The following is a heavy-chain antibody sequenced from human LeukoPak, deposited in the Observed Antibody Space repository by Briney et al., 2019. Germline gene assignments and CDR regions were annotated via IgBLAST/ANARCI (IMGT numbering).Heavy chain of an antibody. CDR1: GFTFSSYG. CDR2: ISGSGGST. D-gene: IGHD3-22*01. CDR3: AKSGFTYDSSGYKDY. V-gene: IGHV3-23*01. Sequence: GGTLRLSCAASGFTFSSYGMSWVRQAPGKGLEWVSAISGSGGSTYYADSVKGRFTISRDNSKNTLYLQMNSLRAEDTAVYYCAKSGFTYDSSGYKDYWGQGTLVTVSS. J-gene: IGHJ4*02.